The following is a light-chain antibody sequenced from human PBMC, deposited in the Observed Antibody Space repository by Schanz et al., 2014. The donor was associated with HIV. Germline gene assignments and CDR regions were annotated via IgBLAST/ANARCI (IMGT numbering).Light chain of an antibody. CDR3: GTWDDSLNGWV. V-gene: IGLV1-44*01. Sequence: QSVLTQPPSASGTPGQRVTLSCSGSSSNIGSNTVHWYQQLPGTAPKLLIYSNNQRPSGVPDRFSGSESGTSASLAISGLQSEDEADYYCGTWDDSLNGWVFGGGTKLTVL. J-gene: IGLJ3*02. CDR1: SSNIGSNT. CDR2: SNN.